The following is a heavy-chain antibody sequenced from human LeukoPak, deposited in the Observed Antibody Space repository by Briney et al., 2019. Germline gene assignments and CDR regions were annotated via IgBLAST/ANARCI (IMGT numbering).Heavy chain of an antibody. CDR3: VRDPWGSNWFDP. CDR2: IYHTGTT. Sequence: SETLSLTCTVAGYSITSGHYWGWIRQSPGKGLEWIGTIYHTGTTYNNPSLKSRVTISVDTSQNQFSLRLNSVGAADTAVYYGVRDPWGSNWFDPWGQGIQVIVSS. J-gene: IGHJ5*02. D-gene: IGHD3-16*01. V-gene: IGHV4-38-2*02. CDR1: GYSITSGHY.